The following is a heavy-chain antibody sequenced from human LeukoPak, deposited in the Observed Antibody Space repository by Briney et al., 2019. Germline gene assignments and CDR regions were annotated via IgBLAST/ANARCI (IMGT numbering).Heavy chain of an antibody. D-gene: IGHD3/OR15-3a*01. CDR1: GGSISSGSYN. V-gene: IGHV4-39*01. Sequence: SETLSLTCTVSGGSISSGSYNWGWIRQPPGKGLEWTGSIYYSGSTYYNPSLKSRITISLDTSKNQFSLKLSSVTAADTAVYYCARQTGSGLFILPGGQGTLVTVSS. J-gene: IGHJ4*02. CDR2: IYYSGST. CDR3: ARQTGSGLFILP.